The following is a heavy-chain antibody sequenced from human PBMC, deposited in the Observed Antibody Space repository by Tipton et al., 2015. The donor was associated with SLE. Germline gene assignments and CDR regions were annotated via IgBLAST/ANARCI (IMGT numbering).Heavy chain of an antibody. J-gene: IGHJ6*03. V-gene: IGHV1-3*03. CDR3: ARGVSGYFSYCYMDV. D-gene: IGHD3-16*01. CDR1: GYTFTNYA. CDR2: INPGNGNT. Sequence: QLVQSGAEVKKPGASVKVSCKASGYTFTNYAMNWVRQAPGQRLEWMGWINPGNGNTYHSQEFQGRVTFTSDTSASTAYMELSSLKSEDMAVYYCARGVSGYFSYCYMDVWGKGTTVTISS.